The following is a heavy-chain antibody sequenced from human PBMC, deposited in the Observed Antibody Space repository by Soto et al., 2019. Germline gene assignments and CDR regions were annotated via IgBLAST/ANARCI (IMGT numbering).Heavy chain of an antibody. CDR2: ISSDASKD. CDR1: GFTFSSYG. V-gene: IGHV3-30*18. J-gene: IGHJ4*02. D-gene: IGHD6-19*01. Sequence: QVQLVESGGGVVQPGRSLRLSCAASGFTFSSYGMHWVRRAPGKGLEWVALISSDASKDYYADSVKGRFTTSRDNSQNTRFPLMTSLRAEDAAVYYCAKDIYGIAVAGAAVDSWGQGTLVIVSS. CDR3: AKDIYGIAVAGAAVDS.